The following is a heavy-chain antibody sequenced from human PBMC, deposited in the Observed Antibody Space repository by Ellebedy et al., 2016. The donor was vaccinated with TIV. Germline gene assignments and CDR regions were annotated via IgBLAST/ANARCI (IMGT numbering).Heavy chain of an antibody. V-gene: IGHV3-7*03. CDR1: GFTFSSYW. CDR2: IKEDGSEK. Sequence: GGSLRLSCAASGFTFSSYWMSWVRQAPGKGLEWVANIKEDGSEKYYVDSVKGRFTISRDNAKNSLYLQMNSLRVEDTAVYYCARLWFGELWYYGMDVWGQGTTVTVSS. CDR3: ARLWFGELWYYGMDV. D-gene: IGHD3-10*01. J-gene: IGHJ6*02.